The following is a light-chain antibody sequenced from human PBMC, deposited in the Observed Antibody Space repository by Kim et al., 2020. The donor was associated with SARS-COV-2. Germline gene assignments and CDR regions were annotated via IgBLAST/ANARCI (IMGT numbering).Light chain of an antibody. CDR3: SSYARTSFV. Sequence: PGQSVTISCTGSSSDVGAYENVSWYQQHPGKAPKLMISQVSKRSSGVPDRFSGSKSGNTASLSVSGLQSEDEADYYYSSYARTSFVFGSGAKVTVL. J-gene: IGLJ1*01. CDR2: QVS. CDR1: SSDVGAYEN. V-gene: IGLV2-8*01.